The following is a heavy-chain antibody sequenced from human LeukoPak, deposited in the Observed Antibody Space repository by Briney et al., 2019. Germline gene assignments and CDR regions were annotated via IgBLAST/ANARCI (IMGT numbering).Heavy chain of an antibody. CDR1: GFPFSDHE. Sequence: VGSLRLSCAASGFPFSDHEMNWVRQAPGKGLEWVSYISSSGSDKYYPDSVKGRFTISRDNAKNSLFLQMNSLRAEDTAVYYCARRTSGAFAIWGQGTKVTVSS. J-gene: IGHJ3*02. V-gene: IGHV3-48*03. CDR3: ARRTSGAFAI. CDR2: ISSSGSDK.